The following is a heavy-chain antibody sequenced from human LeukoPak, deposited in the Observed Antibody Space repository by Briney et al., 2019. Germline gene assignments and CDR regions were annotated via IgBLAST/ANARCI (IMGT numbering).Heavy chain of an antibody. D-gene: IGHD3-22*01. Sequence: SETLSLTCTVSGASVSSASYWSWIRQPPGKGVEWIAHIYNGVNTNYNPSLKSRVTISVDTSKNQFSLRLNSVTTADTAVYYCARSRAFSSGAFDPWGQGSLVTVSS. CDR1: GASVSSASY. J-gene: IGHJ5*02. CDR3: ARSRAFSSGAFDP. V-gene: IGHV4-61*01. CDR2: IYNGVNT.